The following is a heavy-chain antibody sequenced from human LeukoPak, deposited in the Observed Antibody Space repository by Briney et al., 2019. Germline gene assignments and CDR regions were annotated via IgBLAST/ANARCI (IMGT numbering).Heavy chain of an antibody. Sequence: GGSLRLSCAASGFTVSDNYMTWVRQAPGKGLEWVSSISSSSSYIYYADSVKGRFTISRDNAKNSLYLQMNSLRAEDTAVYYCARDTAMALDYWGQGTLVTVSS. CDR1: GFTVSDNY. CDR2: ISSSSSYI. CDR3: ARDTAMALDY. D-gene: IGHD5-18*01. V-gene: IGHV3-21*01. J-gene: IGHJ4*02.